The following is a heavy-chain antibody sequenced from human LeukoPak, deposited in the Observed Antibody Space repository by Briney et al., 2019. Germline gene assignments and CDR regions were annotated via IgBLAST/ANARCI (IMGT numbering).Heavy chain of an antibody. Sequence: SETLSLTCTVSGSSISTYHWSWIRQPVGKGLEWIGYIYYNESTNYNPSVKSRVTISADTSKNQFSLKLRSVTAADTAVYYCARGRWLVNYWGQGTLVTVSS. J-gene: IGHJ4*02. CDR1: GSSISTYH. CDR3: ARGRWLVNY. D-gene: IGHD6-19*01. V-gene: IGHV4-59*01. CDR2: IYYNEST.